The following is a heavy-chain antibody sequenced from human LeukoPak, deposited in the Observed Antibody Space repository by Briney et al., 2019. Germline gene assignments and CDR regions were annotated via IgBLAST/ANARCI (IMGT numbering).Heavy chain of an antibody. V-gene: IGHV4-30-4*08. J-gene: IGHJ4*02. CDR3: AREGVVGATTPFDH. CDR2: IYYSGST. D-gene: IGHD1-26*01. CDR1: VDSTSSGDYY. Sequence: SETLSLTCSVSVDSTSSGDYYWSWSRQPPGKGLEWIGCIYYSGSTYYNPSLKSRVSISVDTSKNQFSLKLSSVTAADTAVYYCAREGVVGATTPFDHWGQGTLVTVSS.